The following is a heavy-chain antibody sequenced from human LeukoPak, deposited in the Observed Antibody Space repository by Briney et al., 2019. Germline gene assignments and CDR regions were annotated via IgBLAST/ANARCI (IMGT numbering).Heavy chain of an antibody. D-gene: IGHD1-26*01. J-gene: IGHJ6*02. Sequence: GGSLRLSCAASGFTFSSYAMSWVRQAPGKGLEWVSAISGSGGSTYYADSVKSRFTISRDNSKNTLYLQMNSLRAEDTAVYYCASTPGATNYYGMDVWGQGTTVTVSS. CDR2: ISGSGGST. V-gene: IGHV3-23*01. CDR3: ASTPGATNYYGMDV. CDR1: GFTFSSYA.